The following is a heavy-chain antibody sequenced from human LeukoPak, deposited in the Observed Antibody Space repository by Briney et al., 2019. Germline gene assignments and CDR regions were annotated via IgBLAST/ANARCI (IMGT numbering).Heavy chain of an antibody. CDR2: ISSNGGST. CDR1: GFTFSSYA. J-gene: IGHJ4*02. CDR3: AKDLPGILWFGCFDY. D-gene: IGHD3-10*01. Sequence: PGGSLRLSCAASGFTFSSYAMHWVRQAPGKGLEYVSAISSNGGSTYYANSVKGRFTISRDNSKNTLYLQMGSLRAEDTAVYYCAKDLPGILWFGCFDYWGQGTLVTVSS. V-gene: IGHV3-64*01.